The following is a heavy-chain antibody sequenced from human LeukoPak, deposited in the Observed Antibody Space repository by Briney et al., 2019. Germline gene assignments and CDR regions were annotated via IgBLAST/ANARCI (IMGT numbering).Heavy chain of an antibody. J-gene: IGHJ5*02. CDR2: IYTNGST. Sequence: PSETLSLTCTVSGGSISSYHWSWIRQVPGKGLQWIGSIYTNGSTSYNPSLKSRVTISIDSSKNQFSLKLTSVTAADTAVYYCARTVWTYDSARPLWFDPWGQGTLVTVSS. V-gene: IGHV4-4*09. D-gene: IGHD1-1*01. CDR1: GGSISSYH. CDR3: ARTVWTYDSARPLWFDP.